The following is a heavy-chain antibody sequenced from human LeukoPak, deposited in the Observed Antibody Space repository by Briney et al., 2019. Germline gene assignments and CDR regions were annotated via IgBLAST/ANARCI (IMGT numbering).Heavy chain of an antibody. CDR2: ISWNSGSI. Sequence: GGSLRLSCAASGFTFDDYAMHWVRQAPGKGLEWVSGISWNSGSIGYADSVKGRFTISRDNAKNSLYLQMNSLRAEDMALYYCAKSYSSSRYGAFDIWGQGTMVTVSS. V-gene: IGHV3-9*03. J-gene: IGHJ3*02. CDR3: AKSYSSSRYGAFDI. CDR1: GFTFDDYA. D-gene: IGHD6-13*01.